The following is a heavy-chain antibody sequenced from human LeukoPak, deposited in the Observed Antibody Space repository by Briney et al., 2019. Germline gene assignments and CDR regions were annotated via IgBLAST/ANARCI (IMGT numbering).Heavy chain of an antibody. CDR2: ISYDGSNK. CDR1: GFTFSSYA. Sequence: GGSLRLSCAASGFTFSSYAMHWVRQAPGKGLGWVAVISYDGSNKYYADSVKGRFTISRDNSKNTLYLQMNSLRAEDTAVYYCARDLSSVAPYYFDYWGQGTLVTVSS. J-gene: IGHJ4*02. CDR3: ARDLSSVAPYYFDY. V-gene: IGHV3-30-3*01. D-gene: IGHD6-19*01.